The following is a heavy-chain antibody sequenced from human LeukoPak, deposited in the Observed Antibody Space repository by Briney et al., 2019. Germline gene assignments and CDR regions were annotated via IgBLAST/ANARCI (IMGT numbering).Heavy chain of an antibody. Sequence: ASVKVSCKASGYTFTSYYMPWVPQAPGQELEWMGIINPSGGSTRYAQKFQGRVTMTRDTSTSTVYMELSSLRSEDTAVYYCARDGGESIDYWGQGTLVTVSS. D-gene: IGHD3-10*01. CDR2: INPSGGST. CDR1: GYTFTSYY. CDR3: ARDGGESIDY. J-gene: IGHJ4*02. V-gene: IGHV1-46*01.